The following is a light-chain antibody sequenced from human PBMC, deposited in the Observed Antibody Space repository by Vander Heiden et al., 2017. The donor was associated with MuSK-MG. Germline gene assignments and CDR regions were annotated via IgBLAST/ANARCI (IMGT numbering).Light chain of an antibody. CDR2: EDS. J-gene: IGLJ3*02. CDR1: KLGNKY. V-gene: IGLV3-1*01. Sequence: SYELTQPPSVSVSPGQTASITCSGDKLGNKYICWYQQKPGQSLILVISEDSKRPSGIPDRFSGSNSANTATLTISGTQAVDEADDYCQEWNSTTGVFGGGTRLTVL. CDR3: QEWNSTTGV.